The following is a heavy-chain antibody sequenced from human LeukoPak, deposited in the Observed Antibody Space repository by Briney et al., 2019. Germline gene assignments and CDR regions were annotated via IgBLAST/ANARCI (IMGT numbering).Heavy chain of an antibody. CDR3: ARGAGRSGWYEGFGY. D-gene: IGHD6-19*01. Sequence: GASVKVSCKASGYTFTSYTMHWVRQAPGQRLEGMGWINTGNGNTKYSQEFQGRVTITRDTSASTAYMELSSLRSEDMAVYYCARGAGRSGWYEGFGYWGQGTLVTVSS. CDR1: GYTFTSYT. J-gene: IGHJ4*02. CDR2: INTGNGNT. V-gene: IGHV1-3*03.